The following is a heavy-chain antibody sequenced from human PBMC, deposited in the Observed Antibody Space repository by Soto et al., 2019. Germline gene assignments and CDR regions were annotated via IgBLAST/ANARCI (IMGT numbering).Heavy chain of an antibody. Sequence: QITLKESGPTLVKPTQTLTLTCTFSGFSLSTSGEGVGWIRQPPGKALEWLALIYWNDDKRYSPSLKSRLTITKETSKNQVVLTMTNMDPVDTATYYCAHIGSNYGPNWYFDLWGRGTLVTVSS. V-gene: IGHV2-5*01. D-gene: IGHD3-10*01. CDR3: AHIGSNYGPNWYFDL. J-gene: IGHJ2*01. CDR2: IYWNDDK. CDR1: GFSLSTSGEG.